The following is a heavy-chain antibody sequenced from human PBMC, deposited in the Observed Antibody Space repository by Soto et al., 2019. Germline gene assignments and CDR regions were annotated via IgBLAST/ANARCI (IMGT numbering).Heavy chain of an antibody. D-gene: IGHD6-19*01. CDR2: IIPIFGTA. CDR1: GGTFSSYA. J-gene: IGHJ4*02. CDR3: AAYSSGWFYFDY. Sequence: QVQLVQSGAEVKKPGSSVKVSCKASGGTFSSYAISWVRQAPGQGLEWMGGIIPIFGTANYAQKFQGRVTIPADESTSPAYMELSSLRSEDTAVYYWAAYSSGWFYFDYWGQGSLVTVSS. V-gene: IGHV1-69*12.